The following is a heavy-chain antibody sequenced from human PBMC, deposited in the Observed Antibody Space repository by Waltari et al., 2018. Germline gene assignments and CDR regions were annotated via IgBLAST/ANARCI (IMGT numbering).Heavy chain of an antibody. J-gene: IGHJ6*02. CDR1: GGSFSGYY. CDR2: INHSGST. Sequence: QVQLQQWGAGLLKPSETLSLTCAVHGGSFSGYYWSWIRQPPGKGLEWIGEINHSGSTNYNPSLKSRVTISVDTSKNQFSLKLSSVTAADTAVYYCAGYSRRDYYYYGMDVWGQGTTVTVSS. V-gene: IGHV4-34*01. CDR3: AGYSRRDYYYYGMDV. D-gene: IGHD5-18*01.